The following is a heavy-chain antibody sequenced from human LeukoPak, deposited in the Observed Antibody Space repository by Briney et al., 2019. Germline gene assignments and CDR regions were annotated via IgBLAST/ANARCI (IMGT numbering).Heavy chain of an antibody. CDR2: IYYSGST. J-gene: IGHJ3*02. CDR1: GGSISYSSYY. V-gene: IGHV4-39*07. Sequence: SETLSLTCTVSGGSISYSSYYWGWIRQPPGKGLEWIGSIYYSGSTYYNPSLKSRVTISVDTSKNQFSLKLSSVTAADTAVYYCARDLNAFDIWGQGTRVTVSS. CDR3: ARDLNAFDI.